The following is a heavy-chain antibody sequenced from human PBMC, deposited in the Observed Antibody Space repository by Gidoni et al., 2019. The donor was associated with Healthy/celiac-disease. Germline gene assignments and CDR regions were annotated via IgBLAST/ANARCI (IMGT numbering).Heavy chain of an antibody. J-gene: IGHJ4*02. V-gene: IGHV3-15*07. CDR1: GFPFSNAW. Sequence: EVQLVESGGGLVKPGGSLSLSCAASGFPFSNAWMNWVRQASGKGLEWVGRIKSKTDGGTTDYAAPVKGRFTISRDDSKNTLYLQMNSLKTEDTAVYYCTTESEYYYDSSGYYSVEYWGQGTLVTVSS. CDR3: TTESEYYYDSSGYYSVEY. CDR2: IKSKTDGGTT. D-gene: IGHD3-22*01.